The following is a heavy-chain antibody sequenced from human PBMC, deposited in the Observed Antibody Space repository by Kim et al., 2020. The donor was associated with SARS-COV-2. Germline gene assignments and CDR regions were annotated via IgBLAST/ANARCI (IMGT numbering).Heavy chain of an antibody. CDR2: ISGSGTT. J-gene: IGHJ4*02. CDR1: GFTFKNYG. D-gene: IGHD6-13*01. CDR3: AKGRSSGWYTGRGGAADG. Sequence: GGSLRLSCIASGFTFKNYGLSWVRHAAGQGLQWVASISGSGTTYYADSVKGRFSISRDDSKDSIFLHMDRLQVADTAVYYCAKGRSSGWYTGRGGAADGWGQGTPVRVSS. V-gene: IGHV3-23*01.